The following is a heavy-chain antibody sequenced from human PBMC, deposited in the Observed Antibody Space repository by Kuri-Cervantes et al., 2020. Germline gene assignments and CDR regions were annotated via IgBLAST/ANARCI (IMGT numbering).Heavy chain of an antibody. V-gene: IGHV1-3*01. D-gene: IGHD3-10*01. CDR3: ANPYIFRGAMYRGFDY. CDR2: INAGNGDT. J-gene: IGHJ4*02. Sequence: ASVKVSCKASGYTFTSYAIHWVRQAPGQRLEWMGWINAGNGDTKYSQNLQGRVTFTRDTSASTAYMDLSSLRSEDTAVYYCANPYIFRGAMYRGFDYWGQGTLVTVSS. CDR1: GYTFTSYA.